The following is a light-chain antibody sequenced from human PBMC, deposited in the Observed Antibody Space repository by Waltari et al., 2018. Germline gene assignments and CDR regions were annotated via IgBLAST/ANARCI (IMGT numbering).Light chain of an antibody. CDR3: SSYAGSNNLM. CDR2: EVT. V-gene: IGLV2-8*01. CDR1: SSAVGNYNY. J-gene: IGLJ3*02. Sequence: QPALTQPPSASGSPGQSVTISCTGSSSAVGNYNYVSCSQQHTGKAHKLLIYEVTKRPSGVPDRFSGSKSGNTASLTVSWLQAEDEADYYCSSYAGSNNLMFGGGTKVTVL.